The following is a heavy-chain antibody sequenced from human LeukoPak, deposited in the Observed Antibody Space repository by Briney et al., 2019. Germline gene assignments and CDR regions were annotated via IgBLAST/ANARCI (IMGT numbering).Heavy chain of an antibody. V-gene: IGHV1-69*05. D-gene: IGHD2-15*01. CDR1: GGTFSDFA. Sequence: ASVKVSCKTSGGTFSDFAFSWVRQAPGQGLEWMGRIIPIFGATSYAQNFQGRVSITTDESTSTAYMELSSLRSEDTAVYYCARGYCSGDSCVHDAFDIWGQGTMVPVSS. CDR3: ARGYCSGDSCVHDAFDI. CDR2: IIPIFGAT. J-gene: IGHJ3*02.